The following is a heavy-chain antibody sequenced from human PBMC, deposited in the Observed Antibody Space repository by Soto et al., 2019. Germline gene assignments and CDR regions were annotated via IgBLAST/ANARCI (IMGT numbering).Heavy chain of an antibody. Sequence: ASVKVSCKASGYTFTSYYMHWVRQAPGQGLEWMGIINPSGGSTSYAQKFQGRVTMTRDTSTSTVYMELSSLRSEDTAVYYCARERAEQKLVRGDWFDTWGQGTLVTVSS. CDR3: ARERAEQKLVRGDWFDT. CDR1: GYTFTSYY. J-gene: IGHJ5*02. D-gene: IGHD6-13*01. CDR2: INPSGGST. V-gene: IGHV1-46*01.